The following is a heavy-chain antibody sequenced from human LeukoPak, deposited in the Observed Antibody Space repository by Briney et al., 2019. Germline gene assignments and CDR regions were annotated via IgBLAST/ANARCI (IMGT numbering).Heavy chain of an antibody. D-gene: IGHD1-26*01. J-gene: IGHJ6*03. V-gene: IGHV4-34*01. CDR1: GGSFSGYY. CDR2: INHSGST. Sequence: SETLSLTCAVYGGSFSGYYWSWIRQPPGKGLEWIGEINHSGSTNYNPSLKSRVTISVDTSKNQFSLKLSSVTAADTAAYYCARGQEGVGNHPIYYYYYMDVWGKGTTVTVSS. CDR3: ARGQEGVGNHPIYYYYYMDV.